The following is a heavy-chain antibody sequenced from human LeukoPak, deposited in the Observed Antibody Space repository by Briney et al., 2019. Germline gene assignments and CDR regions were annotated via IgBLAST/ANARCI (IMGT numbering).Heavy chain of an antibody. V-gene: IGHV4-39*01. CDR1: GGSISSSSYS. CDR3: AGHSFGVGYDNFDY. D-gene: IGHD5-12*01. J-gene: IGHJ4*02. Sequence: SETLSLTCTVSGGSISSSSYSWGWIRQPPGKGLEWIGSIFYSGSTYYNPSLKSRVTISLDTSKNQFSLKVSSVTAADTAVYYCAGHSFGVGYDNFDYWGQGTLVTASS. CDR2: IFYSGST.